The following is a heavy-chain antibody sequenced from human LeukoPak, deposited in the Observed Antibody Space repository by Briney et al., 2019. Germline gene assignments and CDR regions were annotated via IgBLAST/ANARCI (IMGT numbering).Heavy chain of an antibody. J-gene: IGHJ3*02. CDR2: IRYDGNNK. Sequence: PGGSLRLSCAASGFTFSSYSMDWVRQATGKGLEWVAFIRYDGNNKDYADSVKGRFTISRDNSKNTLYLQMNSLRVEDTVVYYCAKGYGDLVAFDIWGQGTMVTVSS. CDR1: GFTFSSYS. D-gene: IGHD4-17*01. V-gene: IGHV3-30*02. CDR3: AKGYGDLVAFDI.